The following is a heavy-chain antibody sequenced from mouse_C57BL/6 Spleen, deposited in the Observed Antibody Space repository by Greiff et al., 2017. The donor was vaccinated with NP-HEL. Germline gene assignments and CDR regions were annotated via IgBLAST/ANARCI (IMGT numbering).Heavy chain of an antibody. CDR1: GYTFTSYG. Sequence: VQLVESGAELARPGASVKLSCKASGYTFTSYGISWVKQRTGQGLEWIGEFYPRSGNTYYNEKFKGKATLTADKSSSTAYMELRSLTSEDSAVYFCARGGHYSNYVYFDYWGQGTTLTVSS. J-gene: IGHJ2*01. V-gene: IGHV1-81*01. CDR2: FYPRSGNT. D-gene: IGHD2-5*01. CDR3: ARGGHYSNYVYFDY.